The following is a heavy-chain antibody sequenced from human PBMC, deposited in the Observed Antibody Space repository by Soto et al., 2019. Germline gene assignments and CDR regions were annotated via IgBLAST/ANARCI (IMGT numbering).Heavy chain of an antibody. J-gene: IGHJ4*02. CDR1: GGSVSGGSYY. Sequence: PSETLSLTCTVSGGSVSGGSYYRSWIRQPPGKGLEWIGYIYYSGSTNYNPSLKSRVTISVDTSKNQFSLKLGSVTAADTAVYYCARELPRGGIDYWGQGTLVTVSS. CDR2: IYYSGST. D-gene: IGHD2-15*01. V-gene: IGHV4-61*01. CDR3: ARELPRGGIDY.